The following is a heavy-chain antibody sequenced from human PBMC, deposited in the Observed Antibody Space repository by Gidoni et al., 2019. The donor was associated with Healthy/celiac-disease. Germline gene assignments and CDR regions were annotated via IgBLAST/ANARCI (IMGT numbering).Heavy chain of an antibody. D-gene: IGHD3-10*01. V-gene: IGHV3-23*01. J-gene: IGHJ4*02. CDR1: GFTFSSYA. CDR3: AKVGYGSGSYYDYNLFDY. Sequence: EVQLLESGGGLVQPGGSLRLSCAASGFTFSSYAMSWVRQAPGKGLGWVSAISGSGGSTYYADSVKGRFTISRDNSKNTLYLQMNSLRAEDTAVYYCAKVGYGSGSYYDYNLFDYWGQGTLVTVSS. CDR2: ISGSGGST.